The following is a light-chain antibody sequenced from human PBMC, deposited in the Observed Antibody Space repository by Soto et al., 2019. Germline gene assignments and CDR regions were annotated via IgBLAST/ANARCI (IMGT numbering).Light chain of an antibody. V-gene: IGLV2-8*01. CDR1: SGDLGTYDH. J-gene: IGLJ1*01. CDR2: EVN. Sequence: QSVLTQPPSAPGSPGQSVTISCTGTSGDLGTYDHVSWYQQHPGKAPKLMIYEVNKRPSGVPDRFSGSKSGNTASLTVSGLQAEDEADYYCISYAGSHNVYYVFGTGTKVTVL. CDR3: ISYAGSHNVYYV.